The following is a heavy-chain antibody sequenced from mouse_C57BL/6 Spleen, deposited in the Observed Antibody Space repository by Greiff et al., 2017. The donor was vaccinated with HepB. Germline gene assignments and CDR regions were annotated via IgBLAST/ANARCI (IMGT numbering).Heavy chain of an antibody. CDR3: ARNRMGGYFDY. D-gene: IGHD2-3*01. V-gene: IGHV2-2*01. CDR1: GFSLTSYG. Sequence: VQLQQSGPGLVQPSQSLSITCTVSGFSLTSYGVHWVRQSPGKGLEWMGEIWSGGSTDYNAAFISRLSISKDNSKSQVFFKMNSLQADDTAIYYCARNRMGGYFDYWGQGTTLTVSS. J-gene: IGHJ2*01. CDR2: IWSGGST.